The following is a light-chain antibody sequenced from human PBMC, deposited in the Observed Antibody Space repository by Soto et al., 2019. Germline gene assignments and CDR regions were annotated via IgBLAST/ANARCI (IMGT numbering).Light chain of an antibody. Sequence: VLTKSPGTLSFSXWERATLYCRDSHTVRNKYLDSDSHKPGQXPRLLXXDAYNRATGIPARFSGSGSGTDFTLTISSLEPEDFAVYYCQQRSNWPPINFGQGTRL. CDR3: QQRSNWPPIN. CDR1: HTVRNKY. CDR2: DAY. V-gene: IGKV3-11*01. J-gene: IGKJ5*01.